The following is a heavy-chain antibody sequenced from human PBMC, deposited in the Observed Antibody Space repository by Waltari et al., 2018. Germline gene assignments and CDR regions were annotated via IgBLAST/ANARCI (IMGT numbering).Heavy chain of an antibody. Sequence: EVKLVQPGAEVKKPGESLKISCRGSGYSFPSSWFGWWRRMPGKGLEWMGIIYPGDAETRYSPPFQGQVTISADKSISTAYLQWSSLKASDTAMYYCARHGRSGDRGPDYWGQGTLVTVSS. D-gene: IGHD1-26*01. J-gene: IGHJ4*02. V-gene: IGHV5-51*01. CDR3: ARHGRSGDRGPDY. CDR2: IYPGDAET. CDR1: GYSFPSSW.